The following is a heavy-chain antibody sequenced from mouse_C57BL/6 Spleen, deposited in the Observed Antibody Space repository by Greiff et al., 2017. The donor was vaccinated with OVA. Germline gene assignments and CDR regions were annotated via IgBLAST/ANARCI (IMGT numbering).Heavy chain of an antibody. CDR3: ARGDSAGYGFAY. D-gene: IGHD3-2*02. CDR1: GFTFSSYS. CDR2: INHGGSDT. V-gene: IGHV5-4*01. J-gene: IGHJ3*01. Sequence: EVQLVESGGGLVKPGGSLKLSCAASGFTFSSYSMSWVRQTPGKRLEWVARINHGGSDTYYPDNVKGRFTLTRDKANNNPYLQMSQLKSEDAAVDYCARGDSAGYGFAYWGQGTLVTVSA.